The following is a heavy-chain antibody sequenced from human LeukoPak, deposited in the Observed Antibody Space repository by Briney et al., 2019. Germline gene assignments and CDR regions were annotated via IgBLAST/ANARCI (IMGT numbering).Heavy chain of an antibody. CDR1: GGSLSSSSYY. D-gene: IGHD4-17*01. CDR2: IYYSGST. V-gene: IGHV4-39*01. CDR3: ARHGMTTVTYYY. Sequence: SETLPLTCTVSGGSLSSSSYYWGWIRQPPGKGLEWIGSIYYSGSTYYNPSLKSRVTTSVDTSKNQFSLKLSSVTAADTAVYYCARHGMTTVTYYYWGQGTLVTVSS. J-gene: IGHJ4*02.